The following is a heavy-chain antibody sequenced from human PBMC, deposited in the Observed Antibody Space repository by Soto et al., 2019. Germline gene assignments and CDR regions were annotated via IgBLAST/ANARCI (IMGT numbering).Heavy chain of an antibody. D-gene: IGHD4-17*01. J-gene: IGHJ4*02. CDR3: ARDTGGYGDYAQKIGSGLDY. CDR1: GYTFTNYG. Sequence: GASVKVSCKASGYTFTNYGISWVRQAPGQGLEWMGWISAYNGNTKYAQKLQGRVTMTTDTSTSTAYMELRSLRSDDTAVYYCARDTGGYGDYAQKIGSGLDYWGQGTLVTVSS. CDR2: ISAYNGNT. V-gene: IGHV1-18*01.